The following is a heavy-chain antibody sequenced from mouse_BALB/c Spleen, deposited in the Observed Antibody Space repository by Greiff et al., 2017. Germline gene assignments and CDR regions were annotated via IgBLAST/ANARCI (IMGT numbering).Heavy chain of an antibody. J-gene: IGHJ3*01. CDR3: ARDYGSRSWLAY. Sequence: VQLQQSGAELVRPGSSVKISCKASGYAFSSYWMNWVKQRPGQGLEWIGQIYPGDGDTNYNGKFKGKATLTADKSSSTAYMQLSSLTSEDSAVYFCARDYGSRSWLAYWGQGTLVTVSA. CDR1: GYAFSSYW. CDR2: IYPGDGDT. V-gene: IGHV1-80*01. D-gene: IGHD1-1*01.